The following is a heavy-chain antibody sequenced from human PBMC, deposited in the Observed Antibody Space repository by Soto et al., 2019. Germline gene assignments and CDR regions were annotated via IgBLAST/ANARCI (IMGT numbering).Heavy chain of an antibody. Sequence: TLSLTCRVSVASISGGGYYWSWLLQSPGKGLEWIGHICYTGSTFYNPSLKSRLTISLDTSKNQFSLDLRSMMAADTAMYYCARIEMASIKWGRGTLVTVSS. J-gene: IGHJ4*02. CDR1: VASISGGGYY. CDR3: ARIEMASIK. V-gene: IGHV4-31*03. CDR2: ICYTGST.